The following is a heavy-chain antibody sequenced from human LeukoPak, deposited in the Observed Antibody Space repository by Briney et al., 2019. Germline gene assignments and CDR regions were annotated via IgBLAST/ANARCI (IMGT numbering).Heavy chain of an antibody. D-gene: IGHD6-13*01. CDR3: AKEAAAGTGYFDY. Sequence: GGSLRLSCAASGFTFDDYTMHWVRQAPGKGLEWVSLISWDGGSTYYADSVKGRFTISRDNSKNSLYLQMNSLRTEDTALYYCAKEAAAGTGYFDYWGQGTLVTVSS. CDR2: ISWDGGST. V-gene: IGHV3-43*01. J-gene: IGHJ4*02. CDR1: GFTFDDYT.